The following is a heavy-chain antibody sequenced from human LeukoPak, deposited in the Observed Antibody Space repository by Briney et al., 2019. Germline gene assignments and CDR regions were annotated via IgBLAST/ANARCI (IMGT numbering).Heavy chain of an antibody. Sequence: PGGSLRLSCAASGFTFSSYSMNWVRQAPGKGLEWVSSISSSSSYIYYADSVNSRFTISRDNAKNSLHLQMNSLRAEDTAVYFCAGAVAGTRWFDPWGQGTLVTVSS. CDR2: ISSSSSYI. V-gene: IGHV3-21*01. CDR1: GFTFSSYS. J-gene: IGHJ5*02. CDR3: AGAVAGTRWFDP. D-gene: IGHD6-19*01.